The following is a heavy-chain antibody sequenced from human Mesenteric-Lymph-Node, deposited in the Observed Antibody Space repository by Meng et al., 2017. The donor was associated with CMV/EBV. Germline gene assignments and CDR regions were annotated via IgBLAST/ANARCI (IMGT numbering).Heavy chain of an antibody. CDR3: ARHQRWLKSEGGFNY. D-gene: IGHD4-23*01. J-gene: IGHJ4*02. CDR2: INHSGSN. V-gene: IGHV4-34*01. CDR1: GWSFSGYD. Sequence: VQLQQWGAGLLKPSDTLSPTCAVYGWSFSGYDWSWVRQPPGKGLEWIGEINHSGSNNYNPSLKSRVTISVDTSKNQFSLKLSSVTAADTAVYYCARHQRWLKSEGGFNYWGQGTLVTVSS.